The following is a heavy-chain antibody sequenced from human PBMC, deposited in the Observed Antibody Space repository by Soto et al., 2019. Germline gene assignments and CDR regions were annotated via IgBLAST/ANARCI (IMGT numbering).Heavy chain of an antibody. CDR1: GFRFTDSA. V-gene: IGHV3-73*01. CDR2: IRTKTNDYAT. D-gene: IGHD2-21*01. Sequence: GGSLRLSCAASGFRFTDSAIHWVRQASGKGLEWVGRIRTKTNDYATRYGASVKGRFTISRDDSKNTAYLEMNSVKAEDTAVYYCVRPGSASYCGGDWGQGTLVTVSS. J-gene: IGHJ1*01. CDR3: VRPGSASYCGGD.